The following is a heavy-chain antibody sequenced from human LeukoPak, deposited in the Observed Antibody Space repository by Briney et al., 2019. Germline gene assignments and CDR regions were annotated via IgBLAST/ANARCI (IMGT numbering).Heavy chain of an antibody. D-gene: IGHD3-22*01. CDR1: GGSISSGGYY. Sequence: SETLSLTCTVSGGSISSGGYYWSWIRQHPGKGLEWIGYIYYSGSTYYNPSLKSRVTISVDTSKNQFSLKLSSVTAADTAVYYCFCYDSSGYYGYWGQGTLVTVSS. J-gene: IGHJ4*02. CDR3: FCYDSSGYYGY. V-gene: IGHV4-31*03. CDR2: IYYSGST.